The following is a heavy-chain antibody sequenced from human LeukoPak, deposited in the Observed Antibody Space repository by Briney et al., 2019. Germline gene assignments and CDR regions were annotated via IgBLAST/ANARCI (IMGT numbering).Heavy chain of an antibody. J-gene: IGHJ4*02. CDR2: IKQDGSET. D-gene: IGHD6-13*01. Sequence: GGCLRLSCVGSGFTISNYWMTWVRQAPGKGLEWVANIKQDGSETYYVDSLKGRFTISRDNAKNSLFLQMNSLRAEDTAVYYCTRTSVAAAGAFWGQGTLVIVSS. CDR1: GFTISNYW. CDR3: TRTSVAAAGAF. V-gene: IGHV3-7*01.